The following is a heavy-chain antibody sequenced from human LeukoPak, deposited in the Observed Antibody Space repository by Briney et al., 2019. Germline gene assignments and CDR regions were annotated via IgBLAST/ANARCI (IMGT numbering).Heavy chain of an antibody. CDR1: GHTFTSYY. J-gene: IGHJ6*02. D-gene: IGHD1-26*01. Sequence: ASVKVSCKASGHTFTSYYMHWVRQAPGQGLEWMGIINPSGGSTSYAQKFQGRVTMTRDTSTSPVYMELSSLRSEDTAVYYCARDRIVGATNYYYYGMDVWGQGTTVTVSS. CDR3: ARDRIVGATNYYYYGMDV. V-gene: IGHV1-46*01. CDR2: INPSGGST.